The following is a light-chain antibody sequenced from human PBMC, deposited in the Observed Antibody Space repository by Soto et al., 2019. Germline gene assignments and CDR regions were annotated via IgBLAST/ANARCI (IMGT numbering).Light chain of an antibody. Sequence: DIQMTQSPSTLSASVGDRVTITCRASQSFSTWLAWYQQKPGKAPKLLIYKASSLESGVPSRFSGSGSGTEFTLTISSLQPDDFATYYCQQYNSYPYTFGRGTKLEIK. CDR2: KAS. J-gene: IGKJ2*01. V-gene: IGKV1-5*03. CDR3: QQYNSYPYT. CDR1: QSFSTW.